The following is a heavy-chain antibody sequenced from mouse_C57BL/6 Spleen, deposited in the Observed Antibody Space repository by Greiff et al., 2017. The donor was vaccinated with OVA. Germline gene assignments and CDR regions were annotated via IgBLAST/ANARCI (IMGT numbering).Heavy chain of an antibody. V-gene: IGHV1-61*01. J-gene: IGHJ4*01. CDR1: GYTFTSYW. CDR3: ARPGHYAMDY. Sequence: VQLQQPGAELVRPGSSVKLSCKASGYTFTSYWMDWVKQRPGQGLEWIGNIYPSDSETHYNQKFKDKATLTVDKSSSTAYMQLSSLTSEDSAVYYCARPGHYAMDYWGQGTSVTVSS. D-gene: IGHD3-1*01. CDR2: IYPSDSET.